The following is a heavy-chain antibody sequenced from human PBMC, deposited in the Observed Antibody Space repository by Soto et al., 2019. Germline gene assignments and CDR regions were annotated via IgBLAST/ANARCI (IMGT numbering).Heavy chain of an antibody. CDR1: WFTVSSNY. CDR2: IYSGGST. V-gene: IGHV3-53*01. Sequence: LXLSCAASWFTVSSNYMSWVRQAPGKGLEWVSVIYSGGSTYYADSVKGRFTISRDNSKNTLYLQMNSLRAEDTAVYYCASLFSSIAARPDDYWGQGTLVTVSS. CDR3: ASLFSSIAARPDDY. D-gene: IGHD6-6*01. J-gene: IGHJ4*02.